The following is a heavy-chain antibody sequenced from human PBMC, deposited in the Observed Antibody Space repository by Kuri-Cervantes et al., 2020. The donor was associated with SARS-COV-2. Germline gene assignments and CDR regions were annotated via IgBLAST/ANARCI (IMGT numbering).Heavy chain of an antibody. CDR2: IIPFFGTP. J-gene: IGHJ4*02. D-gene: IGHD4-23*01. V-gene: IGHV1-69*13. CDR3: ARDVGYGGSSEVDITYFDF. CDR1: GATFSSYA. Sequence: SVKVSCKASGATFSSYAISWVRQAPGQGLEWMGGIIPFFGTPSYAQRFEGRVTITADEPTRTVYMEMSSLTLDDTAVYFCARDVGYGGSSEVDITYFDFWGQGTLVTVSS.